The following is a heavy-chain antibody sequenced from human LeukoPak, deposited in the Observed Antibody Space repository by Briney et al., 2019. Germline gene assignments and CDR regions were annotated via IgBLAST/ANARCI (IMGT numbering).Heavy chain of an antibody. CDR3: ARLYGNDAFDI. D-gene: IGHD2-2*02. CDR1: GGSISSYY. V-gene: IGHV4-59*08. J-gene: IGHJ3*02. Sequence: SETLSLTCTVSGGSISSYYWSWIRQPPGKGLEWIGYIYYSGSTHYNPSLESRVTISVDTSKNQFSLKLSSVTAADTALYYCARLYGNDAFDIWGQGTMVTVSS. CDR2: IYYSGST.